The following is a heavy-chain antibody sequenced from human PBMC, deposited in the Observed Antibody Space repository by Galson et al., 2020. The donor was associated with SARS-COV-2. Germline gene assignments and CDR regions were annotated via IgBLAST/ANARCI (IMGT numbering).Heavy chain of an antibody. Sequence: GESLKISCAASGFTFSSYAMNWVRQAPGEGLEWVSAISGSGDTTHYAGSVKGRFTISRDNSKNTLYMQMNSVRAEDTAVYYCAKRLYSSSQSETRGMDVGGQGATVTVSS. CDR2: ISGSGDTT. CDR1: GFTFSSYA. J-gene: IGHJ6*02. V-gene: IGHV3-23*01. D-gene: IGHD6-13*01. CDR3: AKRLYSSSQSETRGMDV.